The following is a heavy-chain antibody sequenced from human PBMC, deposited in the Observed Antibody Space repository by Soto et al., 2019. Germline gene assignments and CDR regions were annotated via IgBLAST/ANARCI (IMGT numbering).Heavy chain of an antibody. V-gene: IGHV4-30-4*01. CDR2: IYYSGST. CDR1: GGSISSGDYY. Sequence: QVQLQESGPGLVKPSQTLSLTCTVSGGSISSGDYYWSWIRQPPGKGLEWIGYIYYSGSTYYNPSLKSRVTISVDTSKNQFSLKLSSVTAADTAVYYCARGYNSQDMVVVPAEFDPWGQGTLVTVSS. J-gene: IGHJ5*02. D-gene: IGHD2-2*01. CDR3: ARGYNSQDMVVVPAEFDP.